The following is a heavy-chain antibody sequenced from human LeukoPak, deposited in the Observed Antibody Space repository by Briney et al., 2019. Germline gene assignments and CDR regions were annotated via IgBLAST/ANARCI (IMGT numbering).Heavy chain of an antibody. CDR2: INAGNGNT. V-gene: IGHV1-3*01. CDR1: GYTFTSYA. CDR3: ARGPHGEANIFGVVINATPTAWFDP. Sequence: ASVKVSCKASGYTFTSYAMHWVRQAPGQRLEWMGWINAGNGNTKYSQKFQGRVTITRDTSASTAYMELSSLRSEDTAVYYCARGPHGEANIFGVVINATPTAWFDPWGQGTLVTVSS. J-gene: IGHJ5*02. D-gene: IGHD3-3*01.